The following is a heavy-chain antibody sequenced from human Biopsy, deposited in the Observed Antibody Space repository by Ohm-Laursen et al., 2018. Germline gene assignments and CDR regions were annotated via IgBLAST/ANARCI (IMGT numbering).Heavy chain of an antibody. V-gene: IGHV1-24*01. CDR1: GYTLTALS. CDR3: AADINVWNVNY. J-gene: IGHJ4*02. D-gene: IGHD1-1*01. Sequence: ASVKVSCKASGYTLTALSMHWVRQAPGRGLEWMGGFAPENGKTIYAQKFQGRITMTEDTSTDTAYMELSSLRSEDTAVYYCAADINVWNVNYWGQGTQVTVSS. CDR2: FAPENGKT.